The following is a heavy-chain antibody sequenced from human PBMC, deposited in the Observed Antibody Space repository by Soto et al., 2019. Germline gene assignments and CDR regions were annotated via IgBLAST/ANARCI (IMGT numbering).Heavy chain of an antibody. Sequence: GGSLRLSCAASGFTFSSYGMHWVRQAPGKGLEWVAVIWYDGSNKYYADSVKGRFTISRDNSKNTLYLQMNSLRAEDTAVYYCAREAAGEQQLRNYYYYYMDVWGKGTTVTVSS. CDR2: IWYDGSNK. D-gene: IGHD6-13*01. J-gene: IGHJ6*03. V-gene: IGHV3-33*01. CDR3: AREAAGEQQLRNYYYYYMDV. CDR1: GFTFSSYG.